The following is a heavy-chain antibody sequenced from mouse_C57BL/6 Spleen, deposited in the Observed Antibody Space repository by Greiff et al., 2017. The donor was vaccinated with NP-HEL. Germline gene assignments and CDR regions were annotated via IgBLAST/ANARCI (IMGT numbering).Heavy chain of an antibody. J-gene: IGHJ4*01. D-gene: IGHD1-1*01. Sequence: QVQLQQSGAELARPGASVKLSCKASGYTFTSYGISWVKQRTGQGLEWIGEIYPRSGNTYYNEKFKGKATLTADKSSSTAYMELRSLTSEDSAVYFCAYYYGSSWDYAMDYWGQGTSVTVSS. CDR2: IYPRSGNT. CDR1: GYTFTSYG. CDR3: AYYYGSSWDYAMDY. V-gene: IGHV1-81*01.